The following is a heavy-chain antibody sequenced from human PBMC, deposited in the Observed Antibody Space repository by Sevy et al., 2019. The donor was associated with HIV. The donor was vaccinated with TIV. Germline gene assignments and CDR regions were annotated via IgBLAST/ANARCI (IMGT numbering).Heavy chain of an antibody. D-gene: IGHD5-12*01. CDR1: GGSISSSNW. CDR2: IYHSGST. Sequence: SETLSLTCAVSGGSISSSNWWSWVRQPPGKGLEWIGGIYHSGSTNYNPSLKSRVTISVDKSKNQFSLKLSSVTAADTAVYYCARSNRGFGYSGYVTGAYSDYWGQGTLVTVSS. V-gene: IGHV4-4*02. CDR3: ARSNRGFGYSGYVTGAYSDY. J-gene: IGHJ4*02.